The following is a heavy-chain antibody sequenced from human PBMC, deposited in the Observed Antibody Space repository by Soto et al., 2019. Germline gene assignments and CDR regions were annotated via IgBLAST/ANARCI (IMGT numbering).Heavy chain of an antibody. D-gene: IGHD1-26*01. Sequence: PVGFLSHSCAASGVHCSGSAMHRVSQASGKGLEWVGRIRSKANSYATAYAASVKGRFTISRDDSKNTAYLQMNSLKTEDTAVYYCTRHIVGAIDYWGQGTLVTVSS. J-gene: IGHJ4*02. CDR3: TRHIVGAIDY. CDR1: GVHCSGSA. CDR2: IRSKANSYAT. V-gene: IGHV3-73*01.